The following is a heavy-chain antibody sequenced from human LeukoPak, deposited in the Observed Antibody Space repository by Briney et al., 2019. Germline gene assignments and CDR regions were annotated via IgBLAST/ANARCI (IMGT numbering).Heavy chain of an antibody. CDR2: ISSSSSYI. V-gene: IGHV3-21*01. CDR1: GFTFSSYS. Sequence: NPGESLRLSCAASGFTFSSYSMNWVRQAPGKGLEWVSSISSSSSYIYYADSVRGRFTISRDNAKNSLYLQMNSLRAEDTAVYYCARVLRFLEWPSPTDYYYMDVWGKGTTVTVSS. D-gene: IGHD3-3*01. J-gene: IGHJ6*03. CDR3: ARVLRFLEWPSPTDYYYMDV.